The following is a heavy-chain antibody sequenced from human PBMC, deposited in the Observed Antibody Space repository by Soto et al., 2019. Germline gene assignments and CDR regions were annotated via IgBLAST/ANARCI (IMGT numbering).Heavy chain of an antibody. D-gene: IGHD6-13*01. J-gene: IGHJ4*02. CDR1: GFTLSSYS. CDR2: ISSSSTYI. Sequence: EVHLVESGGGLVKPGGSLRLSCAASGFTLSSYSMHWVRQAPGKGLEWVSSISSSSTYIYYADSLKGRFTSSRDNAIDSLYLQMNSLRAADTAVYYCARDLGSGWSEWGQGTLVTVSS. CDR3: ARDLGSGWSE. V-gene: IGHV3-21*01.